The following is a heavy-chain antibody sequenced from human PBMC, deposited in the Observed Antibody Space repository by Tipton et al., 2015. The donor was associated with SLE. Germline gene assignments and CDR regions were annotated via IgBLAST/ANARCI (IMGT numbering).Heavy chain of an antibody. CDR3: ARRSGAIFGVVIMYYYYGMDV. Sequence: GLVKPSETLSLSCRVSGYSIGSGSYWGWIRQPPGKGLEWIGSIYYSGSTYYNPSLKSRVTISVDTSKNQFSLKLSSVTAADTAVYYCARRSGAIFGVVIMYYYYGMDVWGQGTTVTVSS. D-gene: IGHD3-3*01. V-gene: IGHV4-38-2*01. CDR2: IYYSGST. CDR1: GYSIGSGSY. J-gene: IGHJ6*02.